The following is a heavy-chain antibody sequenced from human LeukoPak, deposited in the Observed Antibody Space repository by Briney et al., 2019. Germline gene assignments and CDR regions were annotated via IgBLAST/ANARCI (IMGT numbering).Heavy chain of an antibody. V-gene: IGHV1-69*05. Sequence: GASVKVSCKASGGTFSSYAISWVRQAPGQGLEWMGGIIPILGTANYAQKFQGRVTITTDESTSTAYMELSSLRSEDTAVYYCARAHRHLGSGSYLPPYYYYYYMDVWGKGTTVTVSS. CDR1: GGTFSSYA. D-gene: IGHD3-10*01. CDR3: ARAHRHLGSGSYLPPYYYYYYMDV. J-gene: IGHJ6*03. CDR2: IIPILGTA.